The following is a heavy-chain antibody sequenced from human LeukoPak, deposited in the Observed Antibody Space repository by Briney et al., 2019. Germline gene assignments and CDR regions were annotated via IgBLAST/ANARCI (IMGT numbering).Heavy chain of an antibody. V-gene: IGHV1-69*04. D-gene: IGHD2-2*01. J-gene: IGHJ4*02. CDR3: TRNAGYCSSTSCSFDY. Sequence: SVKVSCKASGGTFSSYAISWVRQAPGQGLEWMGRIIPILGIANYAQKFQGRATITADKSTSTAYMELSSLRSEDTAVYYCTRNAGYCSSTSCSFDYWGQGTLVTVSS. CDR2: IIPILGIA. CDR1: GGTFSSYA.